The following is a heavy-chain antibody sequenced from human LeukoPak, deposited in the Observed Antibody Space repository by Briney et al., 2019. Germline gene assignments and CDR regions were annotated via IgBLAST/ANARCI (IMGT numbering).Heavy chain of an antibody. J-gene: IGHJ3*02. V-gene: IGHV3-23*01. CDR1: GFTFSSYA. D-gene: IGHD1-26*01. CDR3: AKIIVGATGAFDI. CDR2: ISGSGGST. Sequence: GSLRLSCAASGFTFSSYAMSWVRQAPGKGLEWVSAISGSGGSTYYADSVKGRFTISRDNSKNTLYLQMNSLRAEVTAVYYCAKIIVGATGAFDIWGQGTMVTVSS.